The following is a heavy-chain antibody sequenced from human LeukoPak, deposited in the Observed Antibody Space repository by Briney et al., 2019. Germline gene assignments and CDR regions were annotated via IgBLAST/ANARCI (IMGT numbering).Heavy chain of an antibody. CDR3: ARDFMSRSGWPDNWFDP. CDR1: GGSISSSSYY. CDR2: IYYSGST. D-gene: IGHD6-19*01. J-gene: IGHJ5*02. V-gene: IGHV4-39*07. Sequence: PSETLSLTCTVSGGSISSSSYYWGWIRQPPGTGLEWIGSIYYSGSTYYNPSLKSRVTISVDTSKNQFSLKLSSVTAADTAVYYCARDFMSRSGWPDNWFDPWGQGTLVTVSS.